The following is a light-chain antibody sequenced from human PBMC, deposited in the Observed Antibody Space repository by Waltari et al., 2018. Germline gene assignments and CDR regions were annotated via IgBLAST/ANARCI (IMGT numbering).Light chain of an antibody. J-gene: IGKJ4*01. CDR3: QQYNSYSLLS. CDR1: QGIIKW. CDR2: KAS. V-gene: IGKV1-5*03. Sequence: IKMTQSASIMSASVSDRVFFSCRADQGIIKWSACYQQKPGKALKLLIYKASTLESGVPSRFSGSGSGTEFTLTISSLQPEDFATYYCQQYNSYSLLSFGGGTKVEMK.